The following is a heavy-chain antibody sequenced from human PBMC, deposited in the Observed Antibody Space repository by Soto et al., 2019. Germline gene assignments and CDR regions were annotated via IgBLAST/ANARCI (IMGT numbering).Heavy chain of an antibody. CDR1: GFTFSSYA. V-gene: IGHV3-23*01. Sequence: EVQLLESGGGLVQPGGSLRLSCAASGFTFSSYAMSWVRQAPGKGLEWVSAISGSGGSTYYADSVKGRFTISRDNSKNTLYLQMNSLRAEDTAVYYCAKDEPGGYYGSRSYTDFDYWGQGTLVTVSS. J-gene: IGHJ4*02. CDR2: ISGSGGST. CDR3: AKDEPGGYYGSRSYTDFDY. D-gene: IGHD3-10*01.